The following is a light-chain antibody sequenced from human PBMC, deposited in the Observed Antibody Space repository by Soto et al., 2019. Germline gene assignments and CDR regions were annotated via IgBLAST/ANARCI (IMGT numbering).Light chain of an antibody. CDR2: DVS. CDR3: YSYTSSSTYV. V-gene: IGLV2-14*01. CDR1: SSDVGGYNY. Sequence: QSALTQPASVSGSPGQSITISCTGTSSDVGGYNYVSWYQQYPAKVPKLMIYDVSNRPSGVSDRFSGSKSGNTASLTISGLQAKDEAEYYCYSYTSSSTYVFGTGTKVTVL. J-gene: IGLJ1*01.